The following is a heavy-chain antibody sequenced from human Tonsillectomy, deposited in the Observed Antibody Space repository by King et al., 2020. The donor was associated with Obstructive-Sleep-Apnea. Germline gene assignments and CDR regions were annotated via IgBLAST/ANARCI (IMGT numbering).Heavy chain of an antibody. CDR1: GFTVSNYY. J-gene: IGHJ1*01. V-gene: IGHV3-66*01. CDR3: AKSIASSVGATV. Sequence: VQLVESGGTLVQPGGSLRLSCAASGFTVSNYYMSWVRQAPGKGLEWFSVIYSGGSTYYADSGKGRFTISRDDSKNTLYLQMNNPRAEDTAVYYCAKSIASSVGATVWGQGTLVTVSS. CDR2: IYSGGST. D-gene: IGHD1-26*01.